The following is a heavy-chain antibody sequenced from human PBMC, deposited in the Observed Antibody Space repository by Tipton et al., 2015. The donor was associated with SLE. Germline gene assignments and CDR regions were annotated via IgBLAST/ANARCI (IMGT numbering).Heavy chain of an antibody. CDR2: IYYSGST. CDR3: ARLGYYDSTAGY. J-gene: IGHJ4*02. D-gene: IGHD3-22*01. V-gene: IGHV4-59*01. CDR1: GGSISGYY. Sequence: TLSLTCTVSGGSISGYYWGWIRQPPGKGLEWIGYIYYSGSTNYNPSLKSRVTISVDTSKNQFSLKLSSVTAADTAVYYCARLGYYDSTAGYWGQGTLVTVSS.